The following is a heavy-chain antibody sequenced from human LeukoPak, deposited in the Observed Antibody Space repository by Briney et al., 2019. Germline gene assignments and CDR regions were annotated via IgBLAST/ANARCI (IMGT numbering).Heavy chain of an antibody. Sequence: GGSLKLSCAASGFTFSGSAVHWVRQASGKGLEWVGRIRSKANSYATAYAASVKGRFTISRDDSKNTAYLQMTSLKTEDMAVYYCARAPHCSSTSCYIDYWGQGTLVTVSS. CDR1: GFTFSGSA. D-gene: IGHD2-2*02. J-gene: IGHJ4*02. CDR3: ARAPHCSSTSCYIDY. V-gene: IGHV3-73*01. CDR2: IRSKANSYAT.